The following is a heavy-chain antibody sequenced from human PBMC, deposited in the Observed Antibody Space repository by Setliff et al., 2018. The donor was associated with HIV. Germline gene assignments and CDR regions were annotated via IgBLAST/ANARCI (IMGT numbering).Heavy chain of an antibody. V-gene: IGHV5-51*01. CDR2: IYPGDSDT. CDR1: GYSFNNYW. D-gene: IGHD3-3*01. CDR3: AKDPGRFGVVTPFDN. J-gene: IGHJ4*02. Sequence: GESLKISCKGSGYSFNNYWIGWVRQMSGKGLEWMGIIYPGDSDTTYSPSFQGQVNISADKSISTAYLQWSSLKASDTAMYYCAKDPGRFGVVTPFDNWGQGALVTVSS.